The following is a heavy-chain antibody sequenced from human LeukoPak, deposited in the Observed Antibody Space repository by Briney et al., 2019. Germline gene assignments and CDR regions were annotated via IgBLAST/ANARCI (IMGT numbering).Heavy chain of an antibody. Sequence: SETLSLTCTVSGGSISSSSYYWGWIRQPPGTGLEWIGSIYYSGSTYYNPSLKSRVTISVDTSKNQFSLKLSSVTAADTAVYYCRYGDYSSFDYWGQGTLVTVSS. CDR1: GGSISSSSYY. CDR3: RYGDYSSFDY. CDR2: IYYSGST. V-gene: IGHV4-39*01. D-gene: IGHD4-17*01. J-gene: IGHJ4*02.